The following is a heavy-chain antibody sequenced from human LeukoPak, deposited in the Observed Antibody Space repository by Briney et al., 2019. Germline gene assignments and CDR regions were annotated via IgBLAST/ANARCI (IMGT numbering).Heavy chain of an antibody. CDR3: ARSSGWQPDFDY. CDR2: IWYDGSNK. CDR1: GFTFSNYA. D-gene: IGHD6-19*01. J-gene: IGHJ4*02. V-gene: IGHV3-33*01. Sequence: GGSLRLSCAASGFTFSNYAMHWVRQAPGKGLEWVAVIWYDGSNKYCADSVKGRFTISRDNSKNTLYLQTNSLRAEDTAVYYCARSSGWQPDFDYWGQGTLVTVSS.